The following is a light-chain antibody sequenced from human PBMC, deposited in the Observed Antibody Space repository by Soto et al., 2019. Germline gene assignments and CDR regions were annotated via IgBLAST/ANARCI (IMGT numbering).Light chain of an antibody. CDR1: TNDVGGYNY. CDR3: SSYTSSYTWI. Sequence: QSALTQPASVSGSPGQSITISCSGTTNDVGGYNYVSWYQQHPGKAPKLLIYGVTDRPSGVSSRFSGSKSGNAASLTISGLQADDEGDYYCSSYTSSYTWIFGGGTKVTGL. J-gene: IGLJ3*02. V-gene: IGLV2-14*03. CDR2: GVT.